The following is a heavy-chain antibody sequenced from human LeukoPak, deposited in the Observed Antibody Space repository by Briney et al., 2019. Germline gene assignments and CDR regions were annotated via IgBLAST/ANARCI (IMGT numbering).Heavy chain of an antibody. CDR3: ARDRSTGWYYFDY. CDR1: GGSISNSSHY. CDR2: MYYSGRT. D-gene: IGHD6-19*01. Sequence: PSETLSLTCTVSGGSISNSSHYWGWIRQPPGKGLEWIGSMYYSGRTYYNPSLKSRVTISVDTSKNQFSLKLTSVTAADTAVYYCARDRSTGWYYFDYWGQGTLVTVSS. V-gene: IGHV4-39*07. J-gene: IGHJ4*02.